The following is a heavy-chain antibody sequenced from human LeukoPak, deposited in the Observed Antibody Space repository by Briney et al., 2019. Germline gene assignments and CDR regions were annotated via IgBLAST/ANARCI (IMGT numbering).Heavy chain of an antibody. V-gene: IGHV4-34*01. D-gene: IGHD6-13*01. J-gene: IGHJ4*02. CDR3: ARFLAAGNHYFDY. CDR2: ISHSGST. Sequence: SETLSLTCAVYGGSFSGYYWSWIRQPPGKGLEWIGEISHSGSTNYNPSLKSRVTISVDTSKNQFSLKLSSVTAADTAVYYCARFLAAGNHYFDYWGQGTLVTVSS. CDR1: GGSFSGYY.